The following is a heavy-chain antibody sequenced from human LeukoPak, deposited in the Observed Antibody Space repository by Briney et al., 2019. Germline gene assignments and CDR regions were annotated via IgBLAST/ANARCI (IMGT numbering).Heavy chain of an antibody. CDR3: ARDFDTPLGYSSGWFDY. D-gene: IGHD6-19*01. CDR2: ISSSGSTI. V-gene: IGHV3-11*04. CDR1: GFTFSDYY. J-gene: IGHJ4*02. Sequence: GGSLRLSCAASGFTFSDYYMSWIRQAPGKGLEWVSYISSSGSTIYYADSVKGRFTISRDNAKNSLYLRMNSLRAEDTAVYYCARDFDTPLGYSSGWFDYWGQGTLVTVSS.